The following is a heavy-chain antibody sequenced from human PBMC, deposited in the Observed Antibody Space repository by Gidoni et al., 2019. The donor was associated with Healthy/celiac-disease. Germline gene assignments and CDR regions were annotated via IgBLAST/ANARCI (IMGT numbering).Heavy chain of an antibody. D-gene: IGHD2-21*01. V-gene: IGHV3-23*01. Sequence: EVQLLESGGGLVQPGGSLRLSCAASGFTFSSYAMSWVRQAPGKGLEWVSAISGSGGSTYYADSVKGRFTISRDNSKNTLYLQMNSLRAEDTAVYYCAKDVVVIAISAEYFQHWGQGTLVTVSS. J-gene: IGHJ1*01. CDR3: AKDVVVIAISAEYFQH. CDR1: GFTFSSYA. CDR2: ISGSGGST.